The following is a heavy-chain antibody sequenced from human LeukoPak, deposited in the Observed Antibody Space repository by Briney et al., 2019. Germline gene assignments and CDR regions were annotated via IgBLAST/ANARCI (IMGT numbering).Heavy chain of an antibody. V-gene: IGHV4-39*07. Sequence: PSETLSLTCTVSGGSISSGDYYWSWIRQPPGKGLEWIGSIYYSGSTYYNPSLKSRVTISVDTSKNQFSLKLSSVTAADTAVYYCATLGFSSGYYYYFDHWGQGTLVTVSS. CDR2: IYYSGST. D-gene: IGHD3-22*01. CDR1: GGSISSGDYY. CDR3: ATLGFSSGYYYYFDH. J-gene: IGHJ4*02.